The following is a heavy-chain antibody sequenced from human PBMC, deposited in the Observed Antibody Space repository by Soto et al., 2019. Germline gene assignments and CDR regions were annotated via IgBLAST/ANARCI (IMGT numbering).Heavy chain of an antibody. D-gene: IGHD3-22*01. CDR3: ARARNYYDSSGYPFDY. CDR2: TSHDGVT. CDR1: SGSIDNVYW. Sequence: SETLSLTCAVSSGSIDNVYWWSWVRQSPGKGLEWIGETSHDGVTNYNPSLEGRVTISIDKSKNQISLKLSSVTAADTAVYYCARARNYYDSSGYPFDYWGQGTLVTVSS. J-gene: IGHJ4*02. V-gene: IGHV4-4*02.